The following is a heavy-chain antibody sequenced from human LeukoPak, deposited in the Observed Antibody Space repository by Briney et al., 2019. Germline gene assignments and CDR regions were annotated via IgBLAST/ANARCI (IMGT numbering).Heavy chain of an antibody. CDR2: ISYDGDNK. Sequence: QPGGSLRLSCAASGFTFSSYGMHWVRQAPGKGLEWVAVISYDGDNKYYAASVKGRFTFSRDNSKNTVYLQMDSLRSDDSAVYYCARSGHATDASAFDYWGQGTLVTVSS. CDR3: ARSGHATDASAFDY. J-gene: IGHJ4*02. D-gene: IGHD1-1*01. CDR1: GFTFSSYG. V-gene: IGHV3-30*19.